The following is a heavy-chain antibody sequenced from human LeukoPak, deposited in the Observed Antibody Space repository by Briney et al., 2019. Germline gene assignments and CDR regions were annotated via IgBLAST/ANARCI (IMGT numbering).Heavy chain of an antibody. CDR2: INHSGST. J-gene: IGHJ6*03. CDR3: ARVGRRIVVPAAHYYYYYMDV. D-gene: IGHD2-2*01. CDR1: GGSFSGYY. V-gene: IGHV4-34*01. Sequence: PSETLSLTCAVYGGSFSGYYWSWIRQPPGKGLEWIGEINHSGSTNYNPSLKSRVTISVDTSKNQFSLKLSSVTAADTAVYYCARVGRRIVVPAAHYYYYYMDVWGKGTTVTVSS.